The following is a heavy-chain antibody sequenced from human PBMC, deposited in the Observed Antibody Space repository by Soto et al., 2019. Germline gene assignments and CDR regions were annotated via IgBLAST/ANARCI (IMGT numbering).Heavy chain of an antibody. Sequence: QVQLVESGGGVVQPGRSLRLSCAASGFTFSSYGMHWVRQAPGKGLVWVAVISYDGSNKYYADSVKGRFTISRDNSKNTVYLQMNSLRAEDTAVYYCAKDRSYYYYGMDVWGQGTTVTVSS. CDR1: GFTFSSYG. CDR3: AKDRSYYYYGMDV. J-gene: IGHJ6*02. V-gene: IGHV3-30*18. CDR2: ISYDGSNK.